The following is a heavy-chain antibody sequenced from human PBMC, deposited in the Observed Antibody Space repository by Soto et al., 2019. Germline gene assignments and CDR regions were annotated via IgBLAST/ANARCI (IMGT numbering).Heavy chain of an antibody. CDR2: IYYSGST. CDR1: GGSISSYY. Sequence: SETLSLTCTVSGGSISSYYWSWIRQPPGKGLEWIGYIYYSGSTNYNPSLKSRVTISVDTSKNQFSLKLSSVTAADSAVYYCARHGPELAFFWFDPWGQGTLVTVSS. CDR3: ARHGPELAFFWFDP. J-gene: IGHJ5*02. D-gene: IGHD3-3*02. V-gene: IGHV4-59*08.